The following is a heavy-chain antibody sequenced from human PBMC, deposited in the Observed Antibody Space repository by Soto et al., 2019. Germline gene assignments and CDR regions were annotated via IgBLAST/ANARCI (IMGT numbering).Heavy chain of an antibody. D-gene: IGHD6-6*01. V-gene: IGHV4-59*01. CDR3: ARVSSSSPPYYYYYYMDV. Sequence: PSETLSLTCTVSGGSISSYYWSWIRQPPGKGLEWIGYIYYSGSTNYNPSLKSRVTISVDTSKNQFSLKLSSVTAADTAVYYCARVSSSSPPYYYYYYMDVWGKGTTVTVSS. J-gene: IGHJ6*03. CDR2: IYYSGST. CDR1: GGSISSYY.